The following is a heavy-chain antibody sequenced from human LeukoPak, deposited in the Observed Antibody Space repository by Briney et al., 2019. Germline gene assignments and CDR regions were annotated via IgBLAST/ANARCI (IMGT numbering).Heavy chain of an antibody. J-gene: IGHJ6*02. V-gene: IGHV3-7*01. CDR3: ARASPPDSVRDYYYGMDV. CDR1: GFTFSSYW. Sequence: PGGSLRLSCAASGFTFSSYWMSWVRQAPGKGLEWVANIKQDGSEKYYVDSVKGRFTISRDNAKNSLYLQMNSLRAEDTAVYYCARASPPDSVRDYYYGMDVWGQGTTVTVSS. CDR2: IKQDGSEK.